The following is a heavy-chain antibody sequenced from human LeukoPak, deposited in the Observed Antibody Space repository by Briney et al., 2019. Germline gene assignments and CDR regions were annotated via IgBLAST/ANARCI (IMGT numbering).Heavy chain of an antibody. V-gene: IGHV3-23*01. J-gene: IGHJ4*02. Sequence: PGGSLRLSCAASGFTFSSYAMSWVRQAPGKGLEWVSAISGSGGSIYYADSVKGRFTISRDNSKNTLYLQMNSLRAEDTAVYYCAKVFSSSIVVTPFDYWGQGTLVTVSS. CDR2: ISGSGGSI. CDR1: GFTFSSYA. CDR3: AKVFSSSIVVTPFDY. D-gene: IGHD2-2*01.